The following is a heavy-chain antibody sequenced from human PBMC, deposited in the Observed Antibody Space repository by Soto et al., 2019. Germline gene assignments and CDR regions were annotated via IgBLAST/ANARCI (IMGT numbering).Heavy chain of an antibody. CDR3: ARASTVINPQWYFAV. CDR2: INSDGSTT. Sequence: EVQLVESGGGLVQPGGSLRLSCAASGFSLSSYWMHWVRQAPGKGLVWVSRINSDGSTTSYADSVKGRFTISRDNAKNALYMQMNSLTAEDTAVYQCARASTVINPQWYFAVWGRGTLVTVSS. D-gene: IGHD4-17*01. V-gene: IGHV3-74*01. J-gene: IGHJ2*01. CDR1: GFSLSSYW.